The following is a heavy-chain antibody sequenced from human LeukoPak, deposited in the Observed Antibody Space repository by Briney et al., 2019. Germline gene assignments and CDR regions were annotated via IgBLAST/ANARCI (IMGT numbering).Heavy chain of an antibody. V-gene: IGHV3-21*01. CDR3: ARSLANGGSCYN. J-gene: IGHJ4*02. Sequence: GGSLRLSCAASGFTFSSYSMNWVRQAPGKGLEWVSSISSSSTYIYYAGSLKGRFTISRDNAKKSLYLQMNSLRAEDTAVYYCARSLANGGSCYNWGQGTLVTVSS. D-gene: IGHD2-15*01. CDR2: ISSSSTYI. CDR1: GFTFSSYS.